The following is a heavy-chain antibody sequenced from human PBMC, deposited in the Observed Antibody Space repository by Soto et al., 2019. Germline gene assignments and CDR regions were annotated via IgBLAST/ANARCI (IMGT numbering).Heavy chain of an antibody. CDR3: ARDRDRQQLGAHYCYILDV. V-gene: IGHV1-69*05. Sequence: QVQLVQSGAEVKKPGSSVKVSCKAFGGTFSTSAISWVRQAPGQGLEWVGGNMPVFATPDYAQKFQGRVTISPDESTTTAYLELSSLRTDDTAVYFCARDRDRQQLGAHYCYILDVWVQGTGMIVSS. CDR1: GGTFSTSA. CDR2: NMPVFATP. J-gene: IGHJ6*02. D-gene: IGHD3-3*02.